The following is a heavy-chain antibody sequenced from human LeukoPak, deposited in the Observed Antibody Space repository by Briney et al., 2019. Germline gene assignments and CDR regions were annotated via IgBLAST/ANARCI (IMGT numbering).Heavy chain of an antibody. CDR1: GGSISSGGYS. D-gene: IGHD3-22*01. CDR3: VRVSAEYYYDSTASHRYYYYGMDV. Sequence: SETLSLTCAVSGGSISSGGYSWSSIRQPPGKGLEWIGYIYHSGSTYYNPSLKSRVTISVDRSKNQFSLKLSSVTAADTAVYYCVRVSAEYYYDSTASHRYYYYGMDVWGQGTTVTVSS. J-gene: IGHJ6*02. CDR2: IYHSGST. V-gene: IGHV4-30-2*01.